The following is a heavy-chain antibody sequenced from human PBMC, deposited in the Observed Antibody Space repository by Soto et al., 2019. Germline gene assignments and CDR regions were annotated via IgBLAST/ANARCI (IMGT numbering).Heavy chain of an antibody. Sequence: QVQLQESGPGLVKPSQTLSLTCTVSGGSISSGGYYWSWIRQHPGKGLEWIGYIYYSGSTYYNPSPKSRVTISVDTSKNQFSLKLSSVTAADTAVYSCARVLQSGYYPYYFDYWGQGTLVTVSS. CDR2: IYYSGST. V-gene: IGHV4-31*03. J-gene: IGHJ4*02. CDR3: ARVLQSGYYPYYFDY. D-gene: IGHD3-22*01. CDR1: GGSISSGGYY.